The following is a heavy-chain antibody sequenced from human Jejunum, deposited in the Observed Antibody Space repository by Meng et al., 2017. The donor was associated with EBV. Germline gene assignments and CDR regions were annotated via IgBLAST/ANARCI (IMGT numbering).Heavy chain of an antibody. Sequence: QVQLQQSGPGLVEPSXXLSLTCAISGDSISNSCASWNWIRQSPSRGLEWLGRTYYRSKWGDDYAESVKGRITISADTSKNHFSLQPNSVTPEDTAVYFCARDYLWAFDYWGQGTLVTVSS. V-gene: IGHV6-1*01. J-gene: IGHJ4*02. CDR2: TYYRSKWGD. CDR3: ARDYLWAFDY. D-gene: IGHD3-16*01. CDR1: GDSISNSCAS.